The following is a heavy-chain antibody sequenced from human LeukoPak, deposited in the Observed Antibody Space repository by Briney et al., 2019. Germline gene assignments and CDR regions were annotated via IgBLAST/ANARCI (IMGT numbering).Heavy chain of an antibody. CDR2: INPNSGGT. J-gene: IGHJ5*02. Sequence: GASVKVSCKASGYTFTGYYMHWVRQAPGQGLEWMGWINPNSGGTNYAQKFQGRVTMTRDTSISTAYMELSRLRSDDTAVYYCARDYHITMIVVVHHNWFDPWGQGTLVTVSS. CDR3: ARDYHITMIVVVHHNWFDP. CDR1: GYTFTGYY. V-gene: IGHV1-2*02. D-gene: IGHD3-22*01.